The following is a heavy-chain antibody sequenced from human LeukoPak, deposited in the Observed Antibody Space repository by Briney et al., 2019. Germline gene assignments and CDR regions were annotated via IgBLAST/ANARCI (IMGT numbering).Heavy chain of an antibody. J-gene: IGHJ3*02. CDR1: GFSFSTSS. Sequence: GGSLRLSCVASGFSFSTSSMTWVRQSPGKGLEWLANIKGDGSGKVYVDSVKGRFTISRDNAKNSLYLQINTLRVDDSAVYYCARDPYSGKYGAFDIWGQGTMVTISS. CDR2: IKGDGSGK. CDR3: ARDPYSGKYGAFDI. D-gene: IGHD1-26*01. V-gene: IGHV3-7*01.